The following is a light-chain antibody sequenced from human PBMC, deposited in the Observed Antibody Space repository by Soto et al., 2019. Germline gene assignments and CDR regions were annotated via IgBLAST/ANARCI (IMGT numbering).Light chain of an antibody. CDR3: AAWDDSLNGYV. CDR1: SSNIGSKD. Sequence: QSVLTQPPSASGTPGQRVTISCSGNSSNIGSKDVNWYQQLPETAPKVLMYSNNQRPSGVPDRFSGSKSGTSASLAISGLQSEDEADYYCAAWDDSLNGYVFGTGTKVTVL. V-gene: IGLV1-44*01. J-gene: IGLJ1*01. CDR2: SNN.